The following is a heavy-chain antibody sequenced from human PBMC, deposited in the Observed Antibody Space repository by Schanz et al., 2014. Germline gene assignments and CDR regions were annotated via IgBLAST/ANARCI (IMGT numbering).Heavy chain of an antibody. CDR3: ARDFSAYVGNCFDY. V-gene: IGHV1-18*01. D-gene: IGHD5-12*01. CDR1: GGTFSSYS. CDR2: INGYNGHT. Sequence: QVQLVQSEAEVKKPGSSVKVSCKASGGTFSSYSISWVRQAPGQGLEWMGWINGYNGHTLYAQKFQGRVTMTTDTSTSTSYMELTSLRFDDTAVYDCARDFSAYVGNCFDYWGQGTLVTVSS. J-gene: IGHJ4*02.